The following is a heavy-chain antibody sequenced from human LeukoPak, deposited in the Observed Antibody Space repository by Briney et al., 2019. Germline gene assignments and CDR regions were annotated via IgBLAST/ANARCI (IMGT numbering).Heavy chain of an antibody. V-gene: IGHV4-34*01. J-gene: IGHJ4*02. CDR1: GGSFSGYY. CDR2: INHSGST. D-gene: IGHD5-12*01. Sequence: SETLSLTCAVYGGSFSGYYWSWIRQPPGKGLEWIGEINHSGSTNYNPSLKSRVTISVDTSKNQFSLKLSSVTAADTAVYYCARIKYSGPVDYWGQGTLVTVYS. CDR3: ARIKYSGPVDY.